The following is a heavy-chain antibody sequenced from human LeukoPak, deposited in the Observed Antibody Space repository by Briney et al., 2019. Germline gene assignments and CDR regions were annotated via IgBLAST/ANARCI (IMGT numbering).Heavy chain of an antibody. CDR1: GGYISGFS. CDR2: LHSNGNT. CDR3: ARNPTGYPNWFDA. Sequence: SETLSLTCTLPGGYISGFSWAWVRQSPGKDLEWIATLHSNGNTYSNPSLKSRVTMSVDTSKNQFSLNLRSVTATDTAVYYCARNPTGYPNWFDAWGQGTLVTVSS. V-gene: IGHV4-59*04. D-gene: IGHD6-25*01. J-gene: IGHJ5*02.